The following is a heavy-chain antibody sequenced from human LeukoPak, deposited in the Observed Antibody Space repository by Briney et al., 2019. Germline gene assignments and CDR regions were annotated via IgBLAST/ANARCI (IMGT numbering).Heavy chain of an antibody. V-gene: IGHV3-7*01. Sequence: GGSLRLSCAASAFTFSSYGMSWVRQAPGKGLERVANIKKDGSEKYYVDAVKGRFTISRDNAKTSLYLQMNSLRAEDTAVYYCARDLSGIAGYTYGRGIDYWGQGTLVTVSS. J-gene: IGHJ4*02. CDR2: IKKDGSEK. CDR1: AFTFSSYG. CDR3: ARDLSGIAGYTYGRGIDY. D-gene: IGHD5-18*01.